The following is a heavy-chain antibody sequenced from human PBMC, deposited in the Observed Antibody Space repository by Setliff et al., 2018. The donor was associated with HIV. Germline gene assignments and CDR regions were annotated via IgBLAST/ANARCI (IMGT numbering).Heavy chain of an antibody. V-gene: IGHV1-58*01. CDR1: GFTFTSSA. D-gene: IGHD6-13*01. Sequence: SVKVSCKASGFTFTSSAVQWVRQARGQRLEWIGWIVVGSGNTNYAQKFQERVTITRDMSTSTAYMELSSLRSEDTAVYYCAADGTGGGYQQLVLPYYYYGMDVWGQGTSVTVS. J-gene: IGHJ6*02. CDR3: AADGTGGGYQQLVLPYYYYGMDV. CDR2: IVVGSGNT.